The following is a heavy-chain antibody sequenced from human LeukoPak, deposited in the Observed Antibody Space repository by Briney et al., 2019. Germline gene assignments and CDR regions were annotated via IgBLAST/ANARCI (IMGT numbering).Heavy chain of an antibody. J-gene: IGHJ4*02. CDR1: GGSISSYY. V-gene: IGHV4-59*01. CDR3: ARDPNWNDEGY. CDR2: IYYSGST. Sequence: SETLSLTCTVFGGSISSYYWSWLRQPPGKGLEWIGYIYYSGSTNYNPSLKSRVTISVDTSKNQFSLKLTSVTAADTAVYYCARDPNWNDEGYWGQGTLVTVSS. D-gene: IGHD1-1*01.